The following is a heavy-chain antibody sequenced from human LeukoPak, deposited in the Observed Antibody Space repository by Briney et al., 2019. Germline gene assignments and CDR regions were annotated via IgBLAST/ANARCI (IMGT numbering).Heavy chain of an antibody. CDR2: ISSSGSIT. Sequence: GGSLRLSCAVCGFTFSNFEFNWVRQPPGKGPAGVSYISSSGSITYYRDSVKGRFTISRDNARNLPFLQMNSLRGEDTALYYCARDPGDDAYDIWGQGTMVTVS. V-gene: IGHV3-48*03. CDR1: GFTFSNFE. J-gene: IGHJ3*02. D-gene: IGHD1-14*01. CDR3: ARDPGDDAYDI.